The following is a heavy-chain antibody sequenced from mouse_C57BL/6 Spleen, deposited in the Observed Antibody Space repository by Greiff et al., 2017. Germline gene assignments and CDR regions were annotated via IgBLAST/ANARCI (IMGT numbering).Heavy chain of an antibody. Sequence: EVHLVESGGGLVKPGGSLKLSCAASGFTFSDYGMHWVRQAPEKGLEWVAYISSGSSTIYYADTVKGRFTISRDNAKNTLFLQMTSLRSDDTAMYYCARNYYGSSYPDYWGQGTTLTVSS. D-gene: IGHD1-1*01. J-gene: IGHJ2*01. V-gene: IGHV5-17*01. CDR1: GFTFSDYG. CDR3: ARNYYGSSYPDY. CDR2: ISSGSSTI.